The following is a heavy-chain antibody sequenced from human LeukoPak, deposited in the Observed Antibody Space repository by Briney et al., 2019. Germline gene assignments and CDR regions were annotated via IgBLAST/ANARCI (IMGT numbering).Heavy chain of an antibody. CDR1: GYTFTSYY. CDR3: ARGNYYDSSGYYYVNAFDI. CDR2: INPSGGST. J-gene: IGHJ3*02. Sequence: ASVKVSCKASGYTFTSYYMHWVRQAPGQGLEWMGIINPSGGSTSYAQKFQGRVTMTRNTSISTAYMELSSLRSEDTAVYYCARGNYYDSSGYYYVNAFDIWGQGTMVTVSS. D-gene: IGHD3-22*01. V-gene: IGHV1-46*01.